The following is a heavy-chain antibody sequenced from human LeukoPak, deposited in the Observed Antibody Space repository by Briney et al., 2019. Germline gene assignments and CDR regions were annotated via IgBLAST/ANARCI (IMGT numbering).Heavy chain of an antibody. CDR3: ARVRATVTTWYFDL. J-gene: IGHJ2*01. D-gene: IGHD4-17*01. CDR2: IYYSGST. Sequence: SETLSLTCTVSGGSISSYYWSWIRQPAGKGLEWIGYIYYSGSTNYNPSLKSRVTISVDTSKNQFSLKLSSVTAADTAVYYCARVRATVTTWYFDLWGRGTLVTVSS. CDR1: GGSISSYY. V-gene: IGHV4-59*01.